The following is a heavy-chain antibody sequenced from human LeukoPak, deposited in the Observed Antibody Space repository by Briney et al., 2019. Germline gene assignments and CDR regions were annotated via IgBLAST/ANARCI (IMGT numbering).Heavy chain of an antibody. D-gene: IGHD1-20*01. CDR2: IYYSGST. J-gene: IGHJ4*02. CDR3: ARDLGGLTGRYFDY. CDR1: GGSISGYY. V-gene: IGHV4-59*01. Sequence: SETLSLTCTVSGGSISGYYWSWIRQPPGKGLEWIGYIYYSGSTNYNPSLKSRVTISVDTSKNQFSLKLSSVTAADTAVYYCARDLGGLTGRYFDYWGQGTLVTVSS.